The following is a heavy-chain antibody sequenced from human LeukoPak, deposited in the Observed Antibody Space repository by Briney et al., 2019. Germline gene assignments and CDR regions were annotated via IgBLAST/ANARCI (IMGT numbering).Heavy chain of an antibody. V-gene: IGHV3-48*04. CDR2: ISSSSSTI. Sequence: GGSLRLSCAASGFTFSSYSMNWVRQAPGKGLEWVSYISSSSSTIYYADSVKGRFTISRDNAKNSLYLQMNSLRAEDTAVYYCASVDTAMVTFYLDYWGQGTLVTVSS. CDR1: GFTFSSYS. CDR3: ASVDTAMVTFYLDY. J-gene: IGHJ4*02. D-gene: IGHD5-18*01.